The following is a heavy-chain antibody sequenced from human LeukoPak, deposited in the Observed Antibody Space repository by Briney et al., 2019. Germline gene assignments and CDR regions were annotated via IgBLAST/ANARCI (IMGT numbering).Heavy chain of an antibody. D-gene: IGHD3-10*01. CDR2: ISGSGGST. V-gene: IGHV3-23*01. Sequence: GGSLRLSCAASGFTFSSYAMSWVRQAPGKGLEWVSAISGSGGSTCYADSVKGRFTISRDNSKNTLYLQMNSLRAEDTAVYYCAKDQGTMVQGDANDYWGQGTLVTVSS. CDR1: GFTFSSYA. J-gene: IGHJ4*02. CDR3: AKDQGTMVQGDANDY.